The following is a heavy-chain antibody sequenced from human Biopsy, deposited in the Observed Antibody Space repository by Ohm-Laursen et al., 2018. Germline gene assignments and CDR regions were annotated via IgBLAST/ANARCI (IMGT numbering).Heavy chain of an antibody. D-gene: IGHD2/OR15-2a*01. CDR2: FAPENGKT. CDR3: ARTSIMDV. V-gene: IGHV1-24*01. J-gene: IGHJ6*02. CDR1: GYTLNELS. Sequence: GASVKVSCKVSGYTLNELSMHWVRQVPGKGLELMGGFAPENGKTVYAQNFQARVSLTEDTSTDTAYMELRSLRSEDTAVYYCARTSIMDVWGQGTTVTVSS.